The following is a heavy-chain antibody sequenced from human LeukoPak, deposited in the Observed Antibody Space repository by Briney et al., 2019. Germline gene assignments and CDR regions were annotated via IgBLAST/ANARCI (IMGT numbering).Heavy chain of an antibody. V-gene: IGHV1-2*02. CDR1: GYTFTSYD. CDR3: ARDSSGWYSDY. J-gene: IGHJ4*02. Sequence: GASVKVSCKASGYTFTSYDINWVRQATGQGLEWMGWINPNSGGTNYAQKFQGRVTMTRDTSISTAYMELSRLRSDDTAVYYCARDSSGWYSDYWGQGTLVTVSS. CDR2: INPNSGGT. D-gene: IGHD6-19*01.